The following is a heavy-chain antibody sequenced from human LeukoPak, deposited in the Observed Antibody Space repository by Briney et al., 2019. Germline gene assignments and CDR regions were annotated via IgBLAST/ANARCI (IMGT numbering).Heavy chain of an antibody. CDR3: AKASSSSSEPGYFDY. CDR2: IRYDGSNK. Sequence: GGSLRLSCAASGFTFSSYGMHWVRQAPGKGLEWVAFIRYDGSNKYYADSVKGRFTISRDNSKNTLYLQMNSLRAEDTAVYYCAKASSSSSEPGYFDYWGQGTLVTVSS. J-gene: IGHJ4*02. D-gene: IGHD6-6*01. V-gene: IGHV3-30*02. CDR1: GFTFSSYG.